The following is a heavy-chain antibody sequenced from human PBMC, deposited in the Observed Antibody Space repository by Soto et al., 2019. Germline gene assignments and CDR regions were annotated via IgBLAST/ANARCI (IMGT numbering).Heavy chain of an antibody. V-gene: IGHV6-1*01. CDR2: TYYRSKWYN. CDR3: ARDFGVVVTVDAFDI. D-gene: IGHD2-21*02. Sequence: SQTLSLTCAISGDSVSSKSAAWNFMIQAPTRGLEWLGRTYYRSKWYNDYAVSVKSRITINPDTSKNQFSLQLNSVTPEDTAVYYCARDFGVVVTVDAFDIWGQGTMVT. J-gene: IGHJ3*02. CDR1: GDSVSSKSAA.